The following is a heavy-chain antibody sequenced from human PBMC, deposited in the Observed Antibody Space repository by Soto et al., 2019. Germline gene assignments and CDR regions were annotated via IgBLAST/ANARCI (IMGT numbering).Heavy chain of an antibody. J-gene: IGHJ5*02. CDR2: IIPRFGTT. Sequence: QVHLVQSGAEVKKPGSSVKVSCKASGGTFSSYGINWVRQAPGQGLEWMAGIIPRFGTTNHAQKFKGRVTVTADESTTTAFMALRTLRSEDTATYYCAIGPSGTYSWFDPWGQGTLVTVSS. CDR1: GGTFSSYG. CDR3: AIGPSGTYSWFDP. V-gene: IGHV1-69*01. D-gene: IGHD1-26*01.